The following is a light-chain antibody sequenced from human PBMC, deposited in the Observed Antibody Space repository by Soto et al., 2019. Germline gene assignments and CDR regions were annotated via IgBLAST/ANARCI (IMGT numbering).Light chain of an antibody. CDR2: NTF. CDR3: QQYNDWPLT. CDR1: QSVSRD. V-gene: IGKV3-15*01. J-gene: IGKJ4*01. Sequence: EIVMTQSPATLSMFQGERATLSCRASQSVSRDLGWDHQKPGQAPRLLIHNTFTRATGVPARFSGSGSGTEFTLTISSLQSEDSAVYYCQQYNDWPLTFGGGTKVEIQ.